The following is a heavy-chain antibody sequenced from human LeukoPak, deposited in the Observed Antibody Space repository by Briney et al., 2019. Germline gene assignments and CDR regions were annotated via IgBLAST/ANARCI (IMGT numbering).Heavy chain of an antibody. J-gene: IGHJ3*02. D-gene: IGHD4-17*01. V-gene: IGHV4-59*11. Sequence: SETLSLTCAVSADRFSSHYWTWIRQPPGKGLEWIGYISYIASTNYNPSLKSRVTISIDTSKNQFSLKLTSVTAADTAVYYCARDLVTVTKGFDIWGQGTMVSVSS. CDR2: ISYIAST. CDR1: ADRFSSHY. CDR3: ARDLVTVTKGFDI.